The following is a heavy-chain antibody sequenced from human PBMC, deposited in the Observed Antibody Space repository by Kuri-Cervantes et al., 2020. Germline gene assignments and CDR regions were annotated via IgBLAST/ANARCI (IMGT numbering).Heavy chain of an antibody. J-gene: IGHJ4*02. V-gene: IGHV3-11*04. CDR2: ISSSGSTI. Sequence: GESLKISCAASGFTFSDYYMSWIRQAPGKGLEWLSYISSSGSTIYYADSVKGRFTISRDNAKNSLYLQMNSLRAEDTAVYYCARASPYFDYWGQGTLVTVSS. CDR1: GFTFSDYY. CDR3: ARASPYFDY.